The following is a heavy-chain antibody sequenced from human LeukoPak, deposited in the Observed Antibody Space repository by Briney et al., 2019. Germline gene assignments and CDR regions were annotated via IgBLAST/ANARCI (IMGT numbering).Heavy chain of an antibody. CDR1: TFTFTPGW. Sequence: PGGSLRVSCEASTFTFTPGWMSWVRQAPGRGLEWVAMMKRDGGEKHYVDSVRGRFTISRDNAKNSLYLQMDSLRDEDTAVYYCASLDTAHPSGVHWGQGTLVTVSS. CDR2: MKRDGGEK. J-gene: IGHJ4*02. CDR3: ASLDTAHPSGVH. D-gene: IGHD5-18*01. V-gene: IGHV3-7*01.